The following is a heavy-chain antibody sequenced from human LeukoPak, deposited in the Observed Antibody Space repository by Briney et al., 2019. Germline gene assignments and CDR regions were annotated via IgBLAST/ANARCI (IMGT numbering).Heavy chain of an antibody. CDR1: GFTFSSYA. V-gene: IGHV3-30-3*01. J-gene: IGHJ4*02. CDR3: ARGLAAADDYFDY. Sequence: GGSLRLSCVASGFTFSSYAMHWVRQAPGKGLEWVAVISYDGSNKYYAGSVKGRFTISRDNSKNTLYLQMNNLRAEDTAVYYCARGLAAADDYFDYWGQGTLVTVSS. CDR2: ISYDGSNK. D-gene: IGHD6-13*01.